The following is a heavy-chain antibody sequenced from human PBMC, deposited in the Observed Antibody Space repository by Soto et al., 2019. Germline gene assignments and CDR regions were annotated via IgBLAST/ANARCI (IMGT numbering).Heavy chain of an antibody. V-gene: IGHV4-34*01. CDR3: ARGLRWSARPLNGMDV. D-gene: IGHD6-6*01. CDR1: GGSFSGYY. J-gene: IGHJ6*02. CDR2: INHSGST. Sequence: QVQLQQWGAGLLKPSETLSLTCDVYGGSFSGYYWSWIRQPPGKGLEWIGEINHSGSTNYNPSLKSRVTISVDTSKNQFSLKLSSVTAADTAVYYCARGLRWSARPLNGMDVWGQGTTVTVSS.